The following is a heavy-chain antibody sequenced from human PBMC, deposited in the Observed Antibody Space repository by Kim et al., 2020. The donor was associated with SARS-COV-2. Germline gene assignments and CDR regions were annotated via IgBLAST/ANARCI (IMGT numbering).Heavy chain of an antibody. CDR2: INAGNGNT. J-gene: IGHJ5*02. Sequence: ASVKVSCKASGYTFTSYAMHWVRQAPGQRLEWMGWINAGNGNTKYSQKFQGRVTITRDTSASTAYMELSSLRSEDTAVYYCARDERGDSGWYRYNWFDPWGQGTLVTVSS. CDR1: GYTFTSYA. D-gene: IGHD6-19*01. CDR3: ARDERGDSGWYRYNWFDP. V-gene: IGHV1-3*01.